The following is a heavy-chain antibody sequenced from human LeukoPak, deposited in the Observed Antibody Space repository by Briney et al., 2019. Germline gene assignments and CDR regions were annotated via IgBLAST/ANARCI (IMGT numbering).Heavy chain of an antibody. Sequence: GGSLRLSCAASGFTFSSYEMNWVRQAPGKGLEWVSYISSSGSTIYYADSVKGRFTISRDNAKNSLYLEMNSLRAEDTALYYCAKHSTYSPVDYGDYEDFYYFDYWGQGTLVTVSS. J-gene: IGHJ4*02. V-gene: IGHV3-48*03. CDR2: ISSSGSTI. D-gene: IGHD4-17*01. CDR1: GFTFSSYE. CDR3: AKHSTYSPVDYGDYEDFYYFDY.